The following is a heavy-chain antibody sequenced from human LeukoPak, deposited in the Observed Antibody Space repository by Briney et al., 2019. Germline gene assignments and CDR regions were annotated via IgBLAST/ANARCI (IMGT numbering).Heavy chain of an antibody. J-gene: IGHJ4*02. CDR3: ARDGSLGY. CDR2: INSNSGAT. CDR1: GSTFTDYY. Sequence: GASVKVSCKASGSTFTDYYINWVRQAPGQGLEWMGWINSNSGATNYEQKFQGGVTVTRDTSISTAYMELTRLGSNDTAVYYCARDGSLGYWGQGTLVTVSS. D-gene: IGHD5-12*01. V-gene: IGHV1-2*02.